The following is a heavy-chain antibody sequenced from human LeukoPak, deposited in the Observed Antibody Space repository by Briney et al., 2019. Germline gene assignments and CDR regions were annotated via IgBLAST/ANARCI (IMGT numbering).Heavy chain of an antibody. V-gene: IGHV3-20*04. CDR3: ARVKGSGYRNPIDY. CDR1: GFTFDDYA. J-gene: IGHJ4*02. D-gene: IGHD3-3*01. Sequence: GGSLRLSCAASGFTFDDYAMNWVRQDPGKGMEWVSGINWNGGNTYYRDSVKGRFTISRDNAKNSLYLQMNSLRAEDTALYYCARVKGSGYRNPIDYWGQGTLVTVSS. CDR2: INWNGGNT.